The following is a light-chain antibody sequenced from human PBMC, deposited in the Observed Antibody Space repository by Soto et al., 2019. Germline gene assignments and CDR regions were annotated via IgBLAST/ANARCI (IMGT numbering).Light chain of an antibody. V-gene: IGKV1-39*01. CDR1: QDIRGY. CDR3: QQSSSSPWT. J-gene: IGKJ1*01. Sequence: DIQMTQSPSSLSASVGDRVTITCQASQDIRGYLNWYQQKPGKAPKLLIYAAFTLQTGVSSRFIGSGSGTDFTLTINSLQPEDFATYYCQQSSSSPWTFGQGTKVEIK. CDR2: AAF.